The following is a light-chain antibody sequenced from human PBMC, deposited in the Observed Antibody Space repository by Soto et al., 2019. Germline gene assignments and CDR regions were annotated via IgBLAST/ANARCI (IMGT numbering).Light chain of an antibody. V-gene: IGLV7-46*01. CDR1: SGPVTSGQY. CDR3: LVYHSGARV. J-gene: IGLJ7*01. CDR2: DTR. Sequence: QAVVTQEPSLTVSPGGTVTLTCGSSSGPVTSGQYPYWFQQKPGQAPKTLIYDTRNKHSWTPARFSGSLLGGKAALTLSGAQPEDEAVYYCLVYHSGARVFGGGTQLTVL.